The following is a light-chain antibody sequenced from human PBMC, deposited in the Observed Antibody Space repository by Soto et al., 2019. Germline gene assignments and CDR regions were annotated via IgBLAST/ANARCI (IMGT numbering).Light chain of an antibody. CDR3: QQSYTTPIT. CDR2: AAS. V-gene: IGKV1-39*01. CDR1: QSIGIS. J-gene: IGKJ5*01. Sequence: SQVTPYPTSLSSSVGDGVTLTCRASQSIGISLNWYQQKPGKAPNLLVYAASSLQSGVPSRFTGSGSGTDFTLTISSLQPEDFATYFCQQSYTTPITFGQGTRLEIK.